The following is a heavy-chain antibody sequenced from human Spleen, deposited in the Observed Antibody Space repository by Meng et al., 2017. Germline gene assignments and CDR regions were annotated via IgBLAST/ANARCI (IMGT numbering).Heavy chain of an antibody. J-gene: IGHJ4*02. Sequence: QVQLQESGPGLVKPSETLSLICTVSSGTIRSHYWSWIRQPPGKGLEWIGYIFYSGRPNYSPSLKSRVTISIDTSKNQFSLRLSSVTPADTAVYYCARDYWGSLDYWGQGILVTVSS. V-gene: IGHV4-59*11. D-gene: IGHD7-27*01. CDR3: ARDYWGSLDY. CDR2: IFYSGRP. CDR1: SGTIRSHY.